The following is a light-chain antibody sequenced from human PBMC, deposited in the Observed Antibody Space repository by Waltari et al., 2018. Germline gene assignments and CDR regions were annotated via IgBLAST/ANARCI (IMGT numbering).Light chain of an antibody. CDR1: QSVSRA. Sequence: EIVLTQSPGTTSLSLGERATVSGRASQSVSRALAWYQQKPGQDPRLLIYGASTRATGIPDRFSGSGSGTDFSLTISRLEPDDFAVYYCQHYLRLPVTFGQGTTVEI. V-gene: IGKV3-20*01. CDR3: QHYLRLPVT. CDR2: GAS. J-gene: IGKJ1*01.